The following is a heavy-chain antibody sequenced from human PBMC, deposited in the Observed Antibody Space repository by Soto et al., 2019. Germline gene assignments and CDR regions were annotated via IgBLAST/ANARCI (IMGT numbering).Heavy chain of an antibody. V-gene: IGHV1-18*04. CDR3: ARRSSPNYYYYGMDV. D-gene: IGHD6-13*01. CDR1: GYTFTSCG. CDR2: ISAYNGNT. Sequence: GASVKVSCKASGYTFTSCGISWVRQAPGQGLEWMGWISAYNGNTNYAQKLQGRVTMTTDTSTSTAYMELRSLRSDDTAVYYCARRSSPNYYYYGMDVWGQGTTVTVSS. J-gene: IGHJ6*02.